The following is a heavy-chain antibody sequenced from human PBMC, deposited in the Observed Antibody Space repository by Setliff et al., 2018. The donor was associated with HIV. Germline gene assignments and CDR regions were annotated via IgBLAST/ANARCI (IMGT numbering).Heavy chain of an antibody. J-gene: IGHJ4*02. D-gene: IGHD2-8*01. Sequence: SETLSLTCSVTGDSVNNGGFFWNCIRQTPGKGLEWIGNVYYRGSTKYNPSLKSRVTLSVDTSKNQFDLKVNSVTAADTAVYYCARGTLNYLDYWGQVALVTVSS. V-gene: IGHV4-61*08. CDR3: ARGTLNYLDY. CDR2: VYYRGST. CDR1: GDSVNNGGFF.